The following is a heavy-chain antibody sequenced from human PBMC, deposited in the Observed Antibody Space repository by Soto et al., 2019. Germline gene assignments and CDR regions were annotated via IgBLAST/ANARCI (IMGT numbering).Heavy chain of an antibody. Sequence: QVHLEESGGGLVKPGGSLRLSCTASGFTLSDYYMGWIRQAPGKGLEWVSDISNSGRITHHADSVEGRFTISRDNAKNSLYLQMNSLRPEDSAIYYCARDHGGGGLTLEYWGQGTLVTVSS. J-gene: IGHJ4*02. CDR3: ARDHGGGGLTLEY. CDR1: GFTLSDYY. V-gene: IGHV3-11*01. D-gene: IGHD3-16*01. CDR2: ISNSGRIT.